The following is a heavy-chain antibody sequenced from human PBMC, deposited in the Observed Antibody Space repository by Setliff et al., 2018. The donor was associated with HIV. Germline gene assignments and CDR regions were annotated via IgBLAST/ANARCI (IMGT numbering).Heavy chain of an antibody. D-gene: IGHD3-16*01. CDR2: LYPADSNI. CDR3: TRLWHENWGGVDY. J-gene: IGHJ4*02. CDR1: GYSFSSYW. V-gene: IGHV5-51*01. Sequence: PGETLKISCKGSGYSFSSYWIGWVRQMPGEGLEFMGLLYPADSNIRYSPSFQGQVTISVDKSTNTAFLQWTSLRASDTAMYYCTRLWHENWGGVDYWGQGTLVTVSS.